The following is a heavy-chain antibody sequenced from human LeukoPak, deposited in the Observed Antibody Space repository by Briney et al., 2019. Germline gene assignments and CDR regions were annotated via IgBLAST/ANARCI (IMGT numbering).Heavy chain of an antibody. CDR3: ARVGAAMDNFDY. V-gene: IGHV4-59*01. J-gene: IGHJ4*02. CDR2: IYNSRST. CDR1: GGSISNYD. D-gene: IGHD5-18*01. Sequence: PSETLSLTCTVSGGSISNYDWSWIRQFPGKGLEWTGYIYNSRSTNYNPSLKSRVTISKDTFKNQFSLKLSSVTAADTAVYYCARVGAAMDNFDYWGQGTLVTVS.